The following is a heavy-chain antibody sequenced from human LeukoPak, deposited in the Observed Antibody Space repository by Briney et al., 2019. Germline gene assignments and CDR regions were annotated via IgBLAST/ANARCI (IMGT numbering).Heavy chain of an antibody. CDR1: GSTFSSYA. CDR2: ISGSGGST. D-gene: IGHD1-26*01. J-gene: IGHJ3*02. Sequence: PGGSLRLSCAASGSTFSSYAMSWVRQAPGKGLEWVLAISGSGGSTYYADSVKGRFTISRDNSKNTLYLQMNSLRAEDTAVYYCAKVRGASRPRDAFDIWGQGTMVTVSS. V-gene: IGHV3-23*01. CDR3: AKVRGASRPRDAFDI.